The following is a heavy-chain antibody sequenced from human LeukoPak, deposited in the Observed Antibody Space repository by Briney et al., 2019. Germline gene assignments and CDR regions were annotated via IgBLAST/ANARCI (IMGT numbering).Heavy chain of an antibody. CDR3: ATAPRRSGSYFFYFDY. V-gene: IGHV1-24*01. CDR1: GYTLTELS. J-gene: IGHJ4*02. Sequence: ASVKVSCKVSGYTLTELSMHWVRQAPGKGLEWMGGFDPEDGETIYAQKFQGRVTMTEDTSTDTAYMELSSLRSEDTAVYYCATAPRRSGSYFFYFDYWGQGTLVTVSS. CDR2: FDPEDGET. D-gene: IGHD1-26*01.